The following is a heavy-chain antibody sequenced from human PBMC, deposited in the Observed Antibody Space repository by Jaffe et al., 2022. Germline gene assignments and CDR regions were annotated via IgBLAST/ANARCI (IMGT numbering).Heavy chain of an antibody. J-gene: IGHJ4*02. CDR3: AKDMDGDYGSYYDY. V-gene: IGHV3-43*01. CDR1: GFTFDDYT. D-gene: IGHD4-17*01. CDR2: ISWDGGST. Sequence: EVQLVESGGVVVQPGGSLRLSCAASGFTFDDYTMHWVRQAPGKGLEWVSLISWDGGSTYYADSVKGRFTISRDNSKNSLYLQMNSLRTEDTALYYCAKDMDGDYGSYYDYWGQGTLVTVSS.